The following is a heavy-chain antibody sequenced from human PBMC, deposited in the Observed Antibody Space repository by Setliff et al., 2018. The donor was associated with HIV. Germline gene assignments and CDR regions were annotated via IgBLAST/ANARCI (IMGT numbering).Heavy chain of an antibody. J-gene: IGHJ3*02. D-gene: IGHD3-10*01. V-gene: IGHV4-59*01. CDR2: IYYSGST. Sequence: KPSETLSLTCTVSGGSISSYYWSWIRQPPGKGLEWIGYIYYSGSTNYNPSLKSRVTISVDTSKNQFSLKLSSVTAADTAVYYCARDRGFLYYYGSGSYYNDAFDIWGQGTMVTVS. CDR3: ARDRGFLYYYGSGSYYNDAFDI. CDR1: GGSISSYY.